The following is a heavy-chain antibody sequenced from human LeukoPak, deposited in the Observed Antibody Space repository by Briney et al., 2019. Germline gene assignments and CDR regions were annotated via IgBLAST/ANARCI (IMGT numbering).Heavy chain of an antibody. Sequence: PGGSLRLSCAASGFTFSSYSMNWVRQAPGKGLGWVSSISSSSSYIYYADSVKGRFTISRDNAKNSLYLQMNSLRAEDTAVYYCARDIIVGATAFDYWGQGTLVTVSS. CDR2: ISSSSSYI. CDR3: ARDIIVGATAFDY. J-gene: IGHJ4*02. D-gene: IGHD1-26*01. CDR1: GFTFSSYS. V-gene: IGHV3-21*01.